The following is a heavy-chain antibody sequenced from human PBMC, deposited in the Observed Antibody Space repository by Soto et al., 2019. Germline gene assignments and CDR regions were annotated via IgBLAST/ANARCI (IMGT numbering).Heavy chain of an antibody. CDR3: ARHPPTIFGVVTHLGADY. CDR2: IYPGDSDT. CDR1: GYSFTSYW. Sequence: EVQLVQSGAEVKKPGESLKISCKGSGYSFTSYWIGWVRQMPGKGLEWMGIIYPGDSDTRYSPSFQGQVTISADKSISTAYLQWSSLKASDTAMYYCARHPPTIFGVVTHLGADYWGQGTLVTVSS. J-gene: IGHJ4*02. V-gene: IGHV5-51*01. D-gene: IGHD3-3*01.